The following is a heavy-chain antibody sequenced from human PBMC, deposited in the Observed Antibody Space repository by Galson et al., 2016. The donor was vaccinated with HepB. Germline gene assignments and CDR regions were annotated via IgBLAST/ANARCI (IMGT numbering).Heavy chain of an antibody. V-gene: IGHV3-23*01. CDR2: ISGIGDRR. Sequence: SLRLSCAASGFTFSTHAMSWVRQAPGKGLGWVSAISGIGDRRDYADSVKGRFTISRDNLKNTVHLQMDSLRAEDTALYYCATSNSYGYVHWGQGALVTVSS. D-gene: IGHD5-18*01. CDR1: GFTFSTHA. CDR3: ATSNSYGYVH. J-gene: IGHJ4*02.